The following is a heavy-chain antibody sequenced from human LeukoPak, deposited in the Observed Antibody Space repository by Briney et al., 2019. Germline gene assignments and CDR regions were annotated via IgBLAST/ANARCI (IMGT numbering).Heavy chain of an antibody. V-gene: IGHV4-59*01. D-gene: IGHD6-13*01. Sequence: SETLSLTCTVSGGSISSYYWSWIRQSPGKGLECIGYIHYTGSTNYNPSLKSRVTISVETSKNQFSLKLKSVTAADTAVYYCARDPTIAAPNLGSWGQGMLVTVSS. CDR1: GGSISSYY. CDR2: IHYTGST. J-gene: IGHJ5*02. CDR3: ARDPTIAAPNLGS.